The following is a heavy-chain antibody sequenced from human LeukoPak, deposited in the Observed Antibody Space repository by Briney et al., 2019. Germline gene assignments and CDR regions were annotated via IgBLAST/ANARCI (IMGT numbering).Heavy chain of an antibody. J-gene: IGHJ4*02. V-gene: IGHV3-21*01. CDR3: ARDTLLYYYDSSGYYDY. CDR2: ISSSSSYI. CDR1: GFTFSSYS. Sequence: GGSLRLSCAASGFTFSSYSMNWVRQAPGKGLEWVSSISSSSSYIYYADSVKGRFTTSRDNAKNSLYLQMNSLRAEDTAVYYCARDTLLYYYDSSGYYDYWGQGTLATVSS. D-gene: IGHD3-22*01.